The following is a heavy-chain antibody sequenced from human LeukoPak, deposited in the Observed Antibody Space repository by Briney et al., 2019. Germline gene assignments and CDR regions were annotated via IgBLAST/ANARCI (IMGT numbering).Heavy chain of an antibody. CDR1: GGSMTRYY. Sequence: SETLSLTCTVSGGSMTRYYWNWIRQPPGKGLEWIGSIYYSGSTYYNPSLKSRVTISVDTSKNQFSLKLSSVTAADTAVYYCARLRRSPEGFDPWGQGTLVTVSS. J-gene: IGHJ5*02. D-gene: IGHD1-14*01. CDR3: ARLRRSPEGFDP. V-gene: IGHV4-59*05. CDR2: IYYSGST.